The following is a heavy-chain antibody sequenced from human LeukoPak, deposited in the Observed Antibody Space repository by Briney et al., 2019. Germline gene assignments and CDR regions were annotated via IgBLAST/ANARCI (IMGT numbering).Heavy chain of an antibody. CDR1: GYTFTGYY. D-gene: IGHD6-6*01. CDR3: ARENGIAARGAFDI. J-gene: IGHJ3*02. V-gene: IGHV1-2*02. CDR2: INPNSGGT. Sequence: ASVKVSCKASGYTFTGYYMHWVRQAPGQGLEWKGWINPNSGGTNYAQKFQGRVTMTRDTSISTAYMELSRLRSDDTAVYYCARENGIAARGAFDIWGQGTMVTVSS.